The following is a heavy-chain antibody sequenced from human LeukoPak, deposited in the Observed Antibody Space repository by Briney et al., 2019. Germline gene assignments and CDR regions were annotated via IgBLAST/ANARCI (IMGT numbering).Heavy chain of an antibody. J-gene: IGHJ4*02. CDR3: ARPYCSSTSCYSFPY. Sequence: KPGESLRLSCTGSGYTFTSYCIGWLRQMPGKGLEWMGIIYPVESDTIYSPYFQGQVTLAVEKCISTAYLQWSRLKAWDTPMYYCARPYCSSTSCYSFPYWGQGTLVTVSS. V-gene: IGHV5-51*03. CDR2: IYPVESDT. CDR1: GYTFTSYC. D-gene: IGHD2-2*01.